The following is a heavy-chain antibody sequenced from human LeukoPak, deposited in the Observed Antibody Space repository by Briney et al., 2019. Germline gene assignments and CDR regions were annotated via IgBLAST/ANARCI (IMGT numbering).Heavy chain of an antibody. V-gene: IGHV5-51*01. CDR2: IYPGDSDT. Sequence: KVGESLKISCQGSGYNFPNYWIGWVRQMPGEGLEWMGIIYPGDSDTKYSPSFQGQVTISADKSISTAYLQWSNLKASDTAIYYCARPRSNSYYFDYWGQGTLVTVSS. CDR3: ARPRSNSYYFDY. CDR1: GYNFPNYW. D-gene: IGHD4-11*01. J-gene: IGHJ4*02.